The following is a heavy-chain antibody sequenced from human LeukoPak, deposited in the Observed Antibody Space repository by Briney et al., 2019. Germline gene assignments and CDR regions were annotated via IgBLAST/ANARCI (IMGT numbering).Heavy chain of an antibody. CDR3: ARDVGRGFDY. J-gene: IGHJ4*02. CDR1: GFTFSRYW. Sequence: GWSLRLSCAASGFTFSRYWMTWVRQAPGKGLEWVANVNEGGSDKYYVGSVKGRFTISRDDAKNSLYLQMNSLRVEDTAVYYCARDVGRGFDYWGQGTLVTVSS. V-gene: IGHV3-7*01. CDR2: VNEGGSDK. D-gene: IGHD3-10*01.